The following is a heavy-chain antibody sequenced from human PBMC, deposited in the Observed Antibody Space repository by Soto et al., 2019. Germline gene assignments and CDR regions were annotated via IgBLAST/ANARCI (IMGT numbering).Heavy chain of an antibody. CDR3: MCIDILTGISVDY. CDR2: ISYDGSNK. V-gene: IGHV3-30-3*01. D-gene: IGHD3-9*01. Sequence: QVQLVESGGGVVQPGRSLRLSCAASGFTFSSYAMHWVRQAPGKGLEWVAVISYDGSNKYYADSVKGRFTISRDNSKNTLYLQMNSLRAEDTAVYYCMCIDILTGISVDYWGQGTLVTVSS. CDR1: GFTFSSYA. J-gene: IGHJ4*02.